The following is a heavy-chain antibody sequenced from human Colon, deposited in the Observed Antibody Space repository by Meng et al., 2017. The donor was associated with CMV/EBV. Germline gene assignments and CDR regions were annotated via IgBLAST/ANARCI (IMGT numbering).Heavy chain of an antibody. CDR3: AKGSHGDIDY. D-gene: IGHD4-17*01. CDR2: LRSSGEST. V-gene: IGHV3-23*01. CDR1: GFTFSSYA. J-gene: IGHJ4*02. Sequence: GGSLRLSCTASGFTFSSYAMSWVRQAPGKGLEWVAALRSSGESTYYADSVKGRFTVSRDNSKNTMYLQMNSLRAEDTAVYYCAKGSHGDIDYWGQGTLVTVSS.